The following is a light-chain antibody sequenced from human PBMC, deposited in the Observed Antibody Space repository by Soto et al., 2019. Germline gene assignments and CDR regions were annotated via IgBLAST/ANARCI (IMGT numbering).Light chain of an antibody. J-gene: IGKJ1*01. Sequence: DIQMTQSPSSLSASVRDRVTITCRASQSIRNYLNWYQQKPGRAPKILIYAASNLQSGVPSRFSGGGSGTDFSLTITSLQPEDFATYYCQQSYSSPWTFGHGTKVEIK. V-gene: IGKV1-39*01. CDR3: QQSYSSPWT. CDR1: QSIRNY. CDR2: AAS.